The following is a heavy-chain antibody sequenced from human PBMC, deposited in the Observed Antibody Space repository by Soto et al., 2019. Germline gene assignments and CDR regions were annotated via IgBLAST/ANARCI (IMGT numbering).Heavy chain of an antibody. D-gene: IGHD3-10*01. CDR1: GXSISSGGYS. CDR2: INHSGST. V-gene: IGHV4-30-2*01. Sequence: LSLTFAVSGXSISSGGYSWSWIRQPPGKGLEWIGYINHSGSTYYNPSLKSRVTISVDRSKNQFSLKLSSVTAADTAVYYCARAPDYYGSGSQFDYWGQGTLVTVSS. CDR3: ARAPDYYGSGSQFDY. J-gene: IGHJ4*02.